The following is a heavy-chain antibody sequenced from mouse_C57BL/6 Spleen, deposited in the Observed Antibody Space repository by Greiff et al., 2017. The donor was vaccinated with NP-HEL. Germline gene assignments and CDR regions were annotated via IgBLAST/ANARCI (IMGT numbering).Heavy chain of an antibody. D-gene: IGHD1-1*01. CDR1: GYTFTSYW. J-gene: IGHJ1*03. V-gene: IGHV1-55*01. Sequence: QVQLKQPGAELVKPGASVKMSCKASGYTFTSYWITWVKQRPGQGLEWIGDIYPGSGSTNYNEKFKSKATLTVDTSSSTAYMQLSSLTSEDSAVYYCARRGITTVVARYWYFDVWGTGTTVTVSS. CDR3: ARRGITTVVARYWYFDV. CDR2: IYPGSGST.